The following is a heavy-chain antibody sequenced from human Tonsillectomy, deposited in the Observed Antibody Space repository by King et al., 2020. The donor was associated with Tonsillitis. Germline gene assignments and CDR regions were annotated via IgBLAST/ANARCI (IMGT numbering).Heavy chain of an antibody. D-gene: IGHD3-3*01. CDR1: GGSISSGSYY. Sequence: QLQESGPGLVKPSQTLSLTCTVSGGSISSGSYYLSWIRQPAGKGLEWIGRIYTSGSTNYNPSLTSRVTMSVDTSTNQFSLKLSSVTAADTAVYYCARVTWYYDFWSGYPNWFDPWGQGTLVTVSS. V-gene: IGHV4-61*02. J-gene: IGHJ5*02. CDR3: ARVTWYYDFWSGYPNWFDP. CDR2: IYTSGST.